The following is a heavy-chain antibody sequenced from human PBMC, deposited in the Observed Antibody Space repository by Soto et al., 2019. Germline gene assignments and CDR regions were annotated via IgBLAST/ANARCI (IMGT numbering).Heavy chain of an antibody. V-gene: IGHV1-18*01. CDR2: INAYNGNT. D-gene: IGHD5-18*01. Sequence: QVQLVQSGGEVKKPGASVKVSCKPSGYSFTSYDISWVREAPGQGLEWMGWINAYNGNTNYAQKVQGRVTMTTDTSTSTAYMELRSLRSDDTAVYYCARDVGYGLIDGWGQGTLVTVSS. CDR3: ARDVGYGLIDG. J-gene: IGHJ4*02. CDR1: GYSFTSYD.